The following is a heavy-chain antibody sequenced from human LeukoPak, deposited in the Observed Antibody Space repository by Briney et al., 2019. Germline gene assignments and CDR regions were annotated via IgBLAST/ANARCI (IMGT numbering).Heavy chain of an antibody. CDR1: GFTFSSYA. CDR3: AKGATQYCSGGSCYSYEYYYYYYMDV. D-gene: IGHD2-15*01. Sequence: GGSLRLSCAASGFTFSSYAMSWVRQAPGKGLEWVSAISGSGGSTYYADSVKGRFTISRDNSKNTLYLQMNSLRAEDTAVYYCAKGATQYCSGGSCYSYEYYYYYYMDVWGKGTTVTVSS. CDR2: ISGSGGST. V-gene: IGHV3-23*01. J-gene: IGHJ6*03.